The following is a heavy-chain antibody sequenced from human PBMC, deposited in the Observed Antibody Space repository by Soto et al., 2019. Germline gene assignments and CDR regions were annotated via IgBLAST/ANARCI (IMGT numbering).Heavy chain of an antibody. J-gene: IGHJ3*02. CDR2: INSDGSST. D-gene: IGHD3-16*01. CDR1: GFTFSGYW. Sequence: PGGSLRLSCPASGFTFSGYWMHWVRQAPGKGLVWVSRINSDGSSTDYADSVKGRFTISRDNAKNTLYLQMNSVRAEDTAVYYCVRVXRGGLREVYNSEQLGFDIWAKGQWSPSPQ. V-gene: IGHV3-74*01. CDR3: VRVXRGGLREVYNSEQLGFDI.